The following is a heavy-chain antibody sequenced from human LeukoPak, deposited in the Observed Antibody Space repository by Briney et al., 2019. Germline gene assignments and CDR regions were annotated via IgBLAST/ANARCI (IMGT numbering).Heavy chain of an antibody. J-gene: IGHJ4*02. CDR3: AREEQHQRGRHFEY. D-gene: IGHD6-13*01. CDR1: GYTFTSYA. V-gene: IGHV1-2*02. CDR2: ITPSGGT. Sequence: ASVKVSCKASGYTFTSYAMHWVRQAPGQGLEWMGWITPSGGTNYPQNFQGRVTMTRDTSISTAYMELSRLRSDDTAVYYCAREEQHQRGRHFEYWGQGTLVTVSS.